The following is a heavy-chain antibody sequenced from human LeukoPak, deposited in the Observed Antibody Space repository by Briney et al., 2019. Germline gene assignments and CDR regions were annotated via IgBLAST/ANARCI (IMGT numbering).Heavy chain of an antibody. D-gene: IGHD2-2*01. CDR1: GGTFSSNA. Sequence: SVKVSCKVSGGTFSSNAISWVRQAPGQGLDWMGGIIPIFNIVNYAQKFRGRVTITADKSTSTAYMELISLRFEDTAVFYCARGSLIGAPDERYYLDYWGQGTLVTVSS. CDR2: IIPIFNIV. J-gene: IGHJ4*02. V-gene: IGHV1-69*10. CDR3: ARGSLIGAPDERYYLDY.